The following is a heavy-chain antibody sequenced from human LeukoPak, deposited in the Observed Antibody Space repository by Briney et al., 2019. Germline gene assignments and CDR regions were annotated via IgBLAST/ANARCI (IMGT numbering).Heavy chain of an antibody. CDR3: ARGTASGSYFAWFDP. V-gene: IGHV4-34*01. Sequence: SEALSDTRVCYRGSFIGYCWDWMRQPPSRGREGIGEINHSGSSHYNQYFKSRVTISVDTSKNQFSMRLSSVTASDTALYYCARGTASGSYFAWFDPWGQGTLVTVSS. CDR2: INHSGSS. D-gene: IGHD3-10*01. CDR1: RGSFIGYC. J-gene: IGHJ5*02.